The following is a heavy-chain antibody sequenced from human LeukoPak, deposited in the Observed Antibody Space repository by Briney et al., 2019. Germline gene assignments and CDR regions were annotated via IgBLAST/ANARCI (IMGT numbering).Heavy chain of an antibody. CDR1: GDSVISGDYR. CDR2: TYFTGST. CDR3: AAYSSGWYGDAFDI. D-gene: IGHD6-19*01. Sequence: SETLSLTCTVSGDSVISGDYRWTWIRQPPGKGLEWIGYTYFTGSTYFNPSLKRRVAISIDTSKNQFSLQLTSVTVADTAVYYCAAYSSGWYGDAFDIWGQGTMVTVSS. J-gene: IGHJ3*02. V-gene: IGHV4-30-4*01.